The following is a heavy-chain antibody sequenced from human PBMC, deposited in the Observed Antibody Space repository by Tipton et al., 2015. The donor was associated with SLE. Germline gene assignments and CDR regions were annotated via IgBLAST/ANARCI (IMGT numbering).Heavy chain of an antibody. D-gene: IGHD5-12*01. CDR2: IIPIFGAA. J-gene: IGHJ3*02. Sequence: LVQSGAEVKVSCKASGGTFSSYAISWVRQAPGQGLEWMGGIIPIFGAANYAQKFQGRVTLTADKSTSTAYMELSSLRFDDTALYYCGRGEYSGYDYAFDIWGQGTMVTVSS. V-gene: IGHV1-69*06. CDR1: GGTFSSYA. CDR3: GRGEYSGYDYAFDI.